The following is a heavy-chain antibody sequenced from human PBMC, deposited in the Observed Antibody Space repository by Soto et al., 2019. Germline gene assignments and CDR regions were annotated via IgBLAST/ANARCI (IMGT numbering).Heavy chain of an antibody. CDR2: IYYSGST. J-gene: IGHJ5*02. CDR3: ARARGYYGSGSYWWFDP. CDR1: GGSISSGGYY. V-gene: IGHV4-31*03. Sequence: NPSETLSLTCTVSGGSISSGGYYWSWIRQHPGKGLEWIGYIYYSGSTYYNPSLKSRVTISVDTSKNQFSLKLSFVTAADTAVYYCARARGYYGSGSYWWFDPWGQGTLVTVSS. D-gene: IGHD3-10*01.